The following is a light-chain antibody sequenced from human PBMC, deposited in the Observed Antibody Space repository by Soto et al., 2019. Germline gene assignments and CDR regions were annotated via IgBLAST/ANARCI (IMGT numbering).Light chain of an antibody. V-gene: IGKV3D-20*02. CDR1: QSVRSSS. J-gene: IGKJ1*01. CDR2: DAF. Sequence: EILLTQSPGTLSLSPGERSTLSCRASQSVRSSSLAWYQQKPGQAPRLIINDAFNRATGIPARFSGSGSGTDFTLTISGLEPEDFAVYYCQQRNNWPGTFGQGTKVDIK. CDR3: QQRNNWPGT.